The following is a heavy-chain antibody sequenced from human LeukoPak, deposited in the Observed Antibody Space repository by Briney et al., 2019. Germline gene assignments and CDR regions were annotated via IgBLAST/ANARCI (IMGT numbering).Heavy chain of an antibody. CDR1: GGSISSYY. CDR2: IYYSGST. V-gene: IGHV4-59*08. J-gene: IGHJ4*02. CDR3: ARAALSRSFDY. Sequence: SETLSLTCTVSGGSISSYYWSWIRQPPGKGLEWIGYIYYSGSTNYNPSLKSRVTISVDTSKNQFSLKLSSVTAADTAVYYCARAALSRSFDYWGQGTLVTVSS.